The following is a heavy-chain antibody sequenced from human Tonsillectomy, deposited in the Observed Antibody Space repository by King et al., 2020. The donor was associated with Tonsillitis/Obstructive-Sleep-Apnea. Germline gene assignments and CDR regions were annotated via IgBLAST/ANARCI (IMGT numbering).Heavy chain of an antibody. CDR3: ARSDFWSGIDCLDY. Sequence: VQLVESGGGVVQPGRSLRLSCAASGFTFSSYAMHWVRQAPGKGLEWVAVISYDGSNKYYADSVKGRFTISRDNSKNTLYLQMNSLRAEDTAVYYCARSDFWSGIDCLDYWGQGTLVTVSS. V-gene: IGHV3-30*04. CDR2: ISYDGSNK. CDR1: GFTFSSYA. J-gene: IGHJ4*02. D-gene: IGHD3-3*01.